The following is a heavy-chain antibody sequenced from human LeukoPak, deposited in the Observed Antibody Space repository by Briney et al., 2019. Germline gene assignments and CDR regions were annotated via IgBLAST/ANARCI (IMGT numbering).Heavy chain of an antibody. CDR1: GFTFSSYA. D-gene: IGHD2-15*01. J-gene: IGHJ6*03. Sequence: SGGSLRLSCAASGFTFSSYAMHWVRQAPGKGLEWVSYISSSGSTIYYADSVKGRFTISRDNAKNSLYLQMNSLRAEDTAVYYCARVGPGLNIVVVVAAHYYYYMDVWGKGTTVTISS. CDR3: ARVGPGLNIVVVVAAHYYYYMDV. CDR2: ISSSGSTI. V-gene: IGHV3-48*03.